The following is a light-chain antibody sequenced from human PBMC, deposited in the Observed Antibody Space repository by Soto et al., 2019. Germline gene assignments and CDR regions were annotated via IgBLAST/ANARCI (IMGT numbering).Light chain of an antibody. J-gene: IGLJ1*01. CDR2: DVS. CDR3: TSYTARRLYV. V-gene: IGLV2-14*03. CDR1: HNDIGGYDY. Sequence: QSVLTQPTSVSGSPGQSITISCTGNHNDIGGYDYVSWYQQHPGKAPKLLIYDVSNRPSGVSTRSSGSKSGNTASLTISGLQAEDEGDYYCTSYTARRLYVFGSGTKVTVL.